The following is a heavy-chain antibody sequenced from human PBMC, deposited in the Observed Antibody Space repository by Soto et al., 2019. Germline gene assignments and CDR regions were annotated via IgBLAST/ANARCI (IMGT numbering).Heavy chain of an antibody. CDR3: ARGIFYAFER. CDR1: GVSLSNPNW. D-gene: IGHD3-9*01. CDR2: IDHSGST. V-gene: IGHV4-4*02. J-gene: IGHJ3*02. Sequence: SETLSLTCAVSGVSLSNPNWWAWVRQAPGKGLEWIGEIDHSGSTNYNPSLNSRVTISLDRSKNQFSLKLSSVAAADTAVYYCARGIFYAFERWGQGTMVTVSS.